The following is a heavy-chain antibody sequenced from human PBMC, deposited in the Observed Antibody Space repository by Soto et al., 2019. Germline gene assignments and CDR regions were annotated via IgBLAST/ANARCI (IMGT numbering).Heavy chain of an antibody. Sequence: EVQLVESGGGLIQPGGSLRLSCAASGFSFSDYWIHWVRQVPGKGLVWVSRIKGDETTTNYADFVKGRFTISRDNAKNTVFLQMNSLRVEDTAVYYCARGGWKAYYMDVWGKGATGSVSS. V-gene: IGHV3-74*01. CDR1: GFSFSDYW. D-gene: IGHD1-1*01. J-gene: IGHJ6*03. CDR2: IKGDETTT. CDR3: ARGGWKAYYMDV.